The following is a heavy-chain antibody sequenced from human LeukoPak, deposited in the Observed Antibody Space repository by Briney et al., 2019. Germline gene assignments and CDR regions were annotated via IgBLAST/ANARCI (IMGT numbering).Heavy chain of an antibody. D-gene: IGHD2-15*01. Sequence: GRSLRLSWAAAGFTVSSYWMSSVRQAPGKGLEWVAKIKQDGSEKYYVDSVKGRFTISRNNAKNSLYLQMNSLRAEDTAVYYCARDGCSGGSCYPNFDYWGQGTLVTVSS. CDR2: IKQDGSEK. J-gene: IGHJ4*02. V-gene: IGHV3-7*03. CDR1: GFTVSSYW. CDR3: ARDGCSGGSCYPNFDY.